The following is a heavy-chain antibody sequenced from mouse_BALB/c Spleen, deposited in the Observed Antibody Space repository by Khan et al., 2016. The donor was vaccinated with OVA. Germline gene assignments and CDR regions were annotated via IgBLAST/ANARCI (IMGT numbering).Heavy chain of an antibody. CDR1: GYTFTNYG. V-gene: IGHV9-1*02. CDR3: ARISYYWYSDV. J-gene: IGHJ1*01. Sequence: QVQLKESGPELKKPGETVKISCKASGYTFTNYGMNWVKQAPGKGLKWMGWINTYTGEPTYADDFKGRFVFSLETSASTAYLQISNLKNEDMTTYFCARISYYWYSDVWGAGTTVTVSS. D-gene: IGHD6-2*01. CDR2: INTYTGEP.